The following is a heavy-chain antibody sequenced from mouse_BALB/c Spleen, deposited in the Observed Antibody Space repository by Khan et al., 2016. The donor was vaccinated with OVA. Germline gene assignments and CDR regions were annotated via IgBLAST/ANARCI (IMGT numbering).Heavy chain of an antibody. V-gene: IGHV3-1*02. D-gene: IGHD2-4*01. CDR1: GFSFTSDYS. J-gene: IGHJ2*03. Sequence: VQLKQSGPDLVEPSQSLSLTCTVTGFSFTSDYSWHWIRQFPGNKLEWLGYLHFSGRTNYNPSLKSRISITRDSSRNQFFLQLNSVTTEDSATYYCSIFDYDGIDHGGKGTSLTVS. CDR2: LHFSGRT. CDR3: SIFDYDGIDH.